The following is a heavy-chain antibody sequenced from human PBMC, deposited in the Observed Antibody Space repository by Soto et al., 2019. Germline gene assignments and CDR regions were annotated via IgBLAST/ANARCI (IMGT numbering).Heavy chain of an antibody. CDR2: IGSSSSPI. V-gene: IGHV3-48*02. CDR1: GFTFSAYS. D-gene: IGHD2-21*02. J-gene: IGHJ6*04. CDR3: ARSRTAVVTVYTGLYGMDV. Sequence: VQLVESGGGLVQPGGSLRLSCAASGFTFSAYSINWVRRAPGEGLAWISYIGSSSSPIYYADSVKGRFTISRDNGKNAVYLKVNGLRDEDTAVYSWARSRTAVVTVYTGLYGMDVWGEGTTVTVSS.